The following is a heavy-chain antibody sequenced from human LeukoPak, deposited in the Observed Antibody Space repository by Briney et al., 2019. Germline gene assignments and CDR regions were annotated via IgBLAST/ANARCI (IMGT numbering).Heavy chain of an antibody. CDR2: INIGKGKK. CDR1: GYTYINHA. Sequence: ASVKVSCKGSGYTYINHAIHWVRQAPGKRVGWMGGINIGKGKKKKSQKFQGRRTITRDRSATTAYMDLSSLRSEYTAMYYCARRLGLSFDYWGQGTLVTVSS. J-gene: IGHJ4*02. D-gene: IGHD2-21*01. V-gene: IGHV1-3*04. CDR3: ARRLGLSFDY.